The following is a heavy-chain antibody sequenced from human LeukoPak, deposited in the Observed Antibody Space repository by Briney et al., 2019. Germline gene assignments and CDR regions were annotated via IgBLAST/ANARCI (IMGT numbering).Heavy chain of an antibody. Sequence: PSETLSLTCIVSGGSISSYYWSWIRQPPGKGLEWIGYIYYTGSTNYNPSLKSRVTISIDTSKNQFSLKLNSVTAAGTAVYYCARGSSGYSYGWSQGTLVTVSS. J-gene: IGHJ4*02. CDR2: IYYTGST. D-gene: IGHD5-18*01. CDR1: GGSISSYY. V-gene: IGHV4-59*01. CDR3: ARGSSGYSYG.